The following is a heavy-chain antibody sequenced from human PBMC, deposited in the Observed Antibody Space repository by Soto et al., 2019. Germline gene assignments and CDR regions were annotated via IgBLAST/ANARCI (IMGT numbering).Heavy chain of an antibody. J-gene: IGHJ6*02. CDR2: ISGSGGST. D-gene: IGHD4-4*01. V-gene: IGHV3-23*01. CDR1: RITFNIYG. CDR3: ARDRHYRDYYYGMDV. Sequence: PGGSLRLSCVAPRITFNIYGMSWVRQAPGKELEWVSTISGSGGSTFYADSVKGRFTISRDNSKNTLYLQMNSLRAEDTAVYYCARDRHYRDYYYGMDVWGQGTTVTVSS.